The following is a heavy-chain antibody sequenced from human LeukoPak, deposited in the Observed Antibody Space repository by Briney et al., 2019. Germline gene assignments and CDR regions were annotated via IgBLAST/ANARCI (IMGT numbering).Heavy chain of an antibody. V-gene: IGHV4-34*01. CDR2: NDHSGST. CDR1: GGSFSGYY. Sequence: SETLSLTCAVYGGSFSGYYWSWIRQPPGKGLEWIGENDHSGSTNYDPSLKSRVTISIDTSKNQFSLKLTSVTAADTAVYYCAREGVITMVRGVNFGYWGQGTLVTVSS. D-gene: IGHD3-10*01. CDR3: AREGVITMVRGVNFGY. J-gene: IGHJ4*02.